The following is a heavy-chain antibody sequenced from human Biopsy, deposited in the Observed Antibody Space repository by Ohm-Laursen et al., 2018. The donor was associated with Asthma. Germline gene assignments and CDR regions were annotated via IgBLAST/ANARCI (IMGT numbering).Heavy chain of an antibody. J-gene: IGHJ4*02. CDR3: ASQSSGPDFWSGYYYFDY. Sequence: SLRLSCAASGFTFSSYGMHWVRQAPGKGLEWAAVISYDGSNKYYADSVKSRFTISRDNSKNTLYLQMNSLRAEDTAVYYCASQSSGPDFWSGYYYFDYWGQGTLVTVSS. CDR2: ISYDGSNK. CDR1: GFTFSSYG. D-gene: IGHD3-3*01. V-gene: IGHV3-30*03.